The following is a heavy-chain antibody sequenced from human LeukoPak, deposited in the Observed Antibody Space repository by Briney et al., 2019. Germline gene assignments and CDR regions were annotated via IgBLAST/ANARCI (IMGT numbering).Heavy chain of an antibody. CDR1: GGSISSGGHY. V-gene: IGHV4-31*03. CDR2: IYYSGRT. J-gene: IGHJ4*02. CDR3: ANSAGVVLVPAAITY. Sequence: SQTLSLTCTVSGGSISSGGHYWSWLRPHPGKGLEWIGSIYYSGRTYYNPSLKSRITISVDTSKNQFSLKVSSVTAADTAVYYCANSAGVVLVPAAITYWGQGTLVTVSS. D-gene: IGHD2-2*01.